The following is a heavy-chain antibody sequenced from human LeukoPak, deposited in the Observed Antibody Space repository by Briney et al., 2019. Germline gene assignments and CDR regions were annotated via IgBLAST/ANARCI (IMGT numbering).Heavy chain of an antibody. CDR2: IYYSGST. V-gene: IGHV4-39*07. D-gene: IGHD6-19*01. CDR1: GGSISSSSYS. Sequence: PSETLSLTCTVSGGSISSSSYSWGWIRQPPGKGLEWIGSIYYSGSTYYNPSLKSRVTMSVDTSKNQFSLKLSSVTAADTAVYYCARDKRSGWTVFDYWGQGTLVTVSS. J-gene: IGHJ4*02. CDR3: ARDKRSGWTVFDY.